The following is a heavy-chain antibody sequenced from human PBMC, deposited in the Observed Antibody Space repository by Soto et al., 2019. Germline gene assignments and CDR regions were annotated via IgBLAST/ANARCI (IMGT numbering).Heavy chain of an antibody. Sequence: EVQLVESGGGLVQPGRSLRLSCAASGFTFDDYAMHWVRQAPGKGLEWVSGISWNSGSIGYADSVKGRFTISRDNVKNSLYLQMNSLRAEDTALYYCAKDMDSLGDWYFDLWGRGTLVTVSS. CDR3: AKDMDSLGDWYFDL. D-gene: IGHD3-10*01. CDR1: GFTFDDYA. J-gene: IGHJ2*01. CDR2: ISWNSGSI. V-gene: IGHV3-9*01.